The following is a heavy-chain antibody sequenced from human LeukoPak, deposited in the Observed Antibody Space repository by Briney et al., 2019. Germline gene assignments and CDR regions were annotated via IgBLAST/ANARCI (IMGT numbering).Heavy chain of an antibody. V-gene: IGHV4-61*02. D-gene: IGHD6-13*01. CDR3: ASRHSKQQPYYYYMDI. J-gene: IGHJ6*03. Sequence: SETLSLTCTVSGHSITSGSYYWSWIRQPAGKGLEWIVRIYSNGDTKFNPSLKSRTTISLDTSKNQFSLKSSSATAADTAVYYCASRHSKQQPYYYYMDIWGKGTTVTVSS. CDR2: IYSNGDT. CDR1: GHSITSGSYY.